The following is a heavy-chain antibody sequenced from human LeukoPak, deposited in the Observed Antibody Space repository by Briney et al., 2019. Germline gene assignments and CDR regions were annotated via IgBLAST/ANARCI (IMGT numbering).Heavy chain of an antibody. CDR3: ARAVHEYSSGTFWFDP. D-gene: IGHD6-19*01. Sequence: SVKVSCKASGGTFSSYAISWVRQAPGQGLEWMGGIIPIFGTANYAQKFQGRVTITADESTSTAYMELSSLRSEDTAVYYCARAVHEYSSGTFWFDPWGQGTLVTVSS. CDR2: IIPIFGTA. CDR1: GGTFSSYA. V-gene: IGHV1-69*01. J-gene: IGHJ5*02.